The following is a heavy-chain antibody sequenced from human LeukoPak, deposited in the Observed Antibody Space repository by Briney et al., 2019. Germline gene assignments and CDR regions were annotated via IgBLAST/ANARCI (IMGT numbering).Heavy chain of an antibody. CDR2: INSDGSTT. V-gene: IGHV3-74*01. J-gene: IGHJ6*03. CDR3: ASQYYYYYMDV. CDR1: GFTFSTYW. Sequence: PGGSLRLSCAASGFTFSTYWMHWVRQAPGKGLVWVSRINSDGSTTNYADSVKGRFSISRDNAKKTLYLQMNSLRAEDTAVYYCASQYYYYYMDVWGKGTTVTVSS.